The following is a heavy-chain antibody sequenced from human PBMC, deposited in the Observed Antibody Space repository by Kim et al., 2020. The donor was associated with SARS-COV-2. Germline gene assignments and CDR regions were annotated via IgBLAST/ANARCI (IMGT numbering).Heavy chain of an antibody. D-gene: IGHD3-22*01. CDR3: VGKADCYDSSGYIRYGMDV. V-gene: IGHV3-64D*06. Sequence: GRFTISRDNSKNTLYLQMSSLRAEDTAVYYCVGKADCYDSSGYIRYGMDVWGQGTTVTVSS. J-gene: IGHJ6*02.